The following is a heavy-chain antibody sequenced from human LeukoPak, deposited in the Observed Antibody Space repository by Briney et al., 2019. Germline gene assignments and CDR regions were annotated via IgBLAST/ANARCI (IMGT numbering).Heavy chain of an antibody. Sequence: PGGSLRLSCAGSGFPFSSHGMNWVRQAPGKGLEWVSSISSSSSYIYYADSVEGRFTISRDNAKNSLYLQMNSLRAEDTAVYYCARDRGGIAAAAHLDVWGKGTTVTVSS. CDR1: GFPFSSHG. CDR2: ISSSSSYI. D-gene: IGHD6-13*01. CDR3: ARDRGGIAAAAHLDV. V-gene: IGHV3-21*01. J-gene: IGHJ6*04.